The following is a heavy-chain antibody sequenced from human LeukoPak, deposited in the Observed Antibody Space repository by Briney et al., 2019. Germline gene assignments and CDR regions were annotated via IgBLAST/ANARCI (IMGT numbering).Heavy chain of an antibody. D-gene: IGHD3-22*01. CDR2: IYYSGST. V-gene: IGHV4-59*08. CDR3: ARGRLESSGYCPFDS. CDR1: GGSISSYY. J-gene: IGHJ4*02. Sequence: SETLSLTCTVSGGSISSYYWSWIRQPPGKGLEWIGYIYYSGSTNYNPSLKSRVTISVDTSKNQFSLKLSSVTAADTAVYYCARGRLESSGYCPFDSWGQGSLVTVSS.